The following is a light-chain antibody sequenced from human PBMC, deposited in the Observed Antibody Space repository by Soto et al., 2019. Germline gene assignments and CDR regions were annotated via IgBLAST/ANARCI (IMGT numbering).Light chain of an antibody. CDR1: QSVLSSSNNKTY. V-gene: IGKV2D-29*01. J-gene: IGKJ4*01. CDR2: EVS. Sequence: DIVMTQSPDSLAVSLGERATITCKSSQSVLSSSNNKTYLYWYLQKPGQPPQLLIYEVSNRFSGVSDRFSGSGSGTDFTLKISRVEAEDVGVYYCMQSIQLPLTFGGGTKVDIK. CDR3: MQSIQLPLT.